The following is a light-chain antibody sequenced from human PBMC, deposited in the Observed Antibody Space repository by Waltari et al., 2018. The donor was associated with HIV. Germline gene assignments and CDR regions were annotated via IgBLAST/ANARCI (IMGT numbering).Light chain of an antibody. V-gene: IGKV4-1*01. J-gene: IGKJ4*01. CDR1: QSVLYSSNNKNY. CDR2: WAS. CDR3: QQYYSTPLT. Sequence: DIVMTQSPASLAVSLGERATINCKSSQSVLYSSNNKNYLAWYQQKPGQPPKLLLYWASTRESAVPDRFSGSGSGTDFTLTISSLQAEDLAVYYCQQYYSTPLTFGGGTKVEIK.